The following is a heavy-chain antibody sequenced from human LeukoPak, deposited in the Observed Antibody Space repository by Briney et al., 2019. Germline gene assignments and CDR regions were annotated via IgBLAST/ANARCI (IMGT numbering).Heavy chain of an antibody. CDR1: GFPYSSYA. Sequence: GGSLRLSCAASGFPYSSYAMSGVRQAPGKGLEWVSALSGSGGSTYYADFVKGRFTISRDNSKNTLYLQMNSLRAEDTAVYYCAKGRRRVYSYSLGPVDYWGQGTLVTVSS. V-gene: IGHV3-23*01. CDR3: AKGRRRVYSYSLGPVDY. CDR2: LSGSGGST. D-gene: IGHD5-18*01. J-gene: IGHJ4*02.